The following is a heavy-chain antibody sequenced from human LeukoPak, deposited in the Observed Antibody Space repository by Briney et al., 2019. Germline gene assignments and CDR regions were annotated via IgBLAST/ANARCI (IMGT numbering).Heavy chain of an antibody. J-gene: IGHJ4*02. D-gene: IGHD2-21*02. CDR2: IIPILGIA. V-gene: IGHV1-69*04. CDR3: ATSIVVVTAIRDYFDY. CDR1: GGTFSSYA. Sequence: GSSVKVSCKASGGTFSSYAISWVRQAPGQGLEWMGRIIPILGIANYAQKFQGRVTITADESTSTAYMELSSLRSEDTAVYYCATSIVVVTAIRDYFDYWGQGTLVTVSS.